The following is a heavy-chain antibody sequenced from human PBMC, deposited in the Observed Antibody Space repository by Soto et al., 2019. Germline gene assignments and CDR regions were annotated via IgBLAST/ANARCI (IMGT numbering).Heavy chain of an antibody. Sequence: GGSLRLSCAASGFTFSSYAMSWVRQAPGKGLEWVSVISGSGDSTYYADSVKGRFTISRDNSKNTLYLQMNSLRAEDTAVYYCARELWFGELFLDYYYYGMDVWGQGTTVTVSS. V-gene: IGHV3-23*01. CDR3: ARELWFGELFLDYYYYGMDV. CDR1: GFTFSSYA. CDR2: ISGSGDST. J-gene: IGHJ6*02. D-gene: IGHD3-10*01.